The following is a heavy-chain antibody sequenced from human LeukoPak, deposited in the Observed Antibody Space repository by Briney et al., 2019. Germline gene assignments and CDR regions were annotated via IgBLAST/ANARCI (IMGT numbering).Heavy chain of an antibody. CDR1: GGSSSGYY. D-gene: IGHD5-24*01. CDR2: INHSGGT. Sequence: SETLSLTCAVYGGSSSGYYWSWIRQPPGKGLEWIGEINHSGGTNYNPSLKSRVTISVDTSKNQFSLKLSSVTAADTAVYYCVAAESNAFDIWGQGTMVTVSS. V-gene: IGHV4-34*01. CDR3: VAAESNAFDI. J-gene: IGHJ3*02.